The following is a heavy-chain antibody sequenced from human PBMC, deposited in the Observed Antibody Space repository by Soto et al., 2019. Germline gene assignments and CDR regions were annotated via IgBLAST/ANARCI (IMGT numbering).Heavy chain of an antibody. CDR3: ARREYRSSTLDY. V-gene: IGHV4-39*01. Sequence: SETLSLTCPVSGGSISSSSYYWGWIRQPPGKGLEWIGSIYYSGSTYYNPSLKSRVTISVDTSKNQFSLKLSSVTAADTAVYYCARREYRSSTLDYWGQGTLVTVSS. D-gene: IGHD6-6*01. CDR1: GGSISSSSYY. CDR2: IYYSGST. J-gene: IGHJ4*02.